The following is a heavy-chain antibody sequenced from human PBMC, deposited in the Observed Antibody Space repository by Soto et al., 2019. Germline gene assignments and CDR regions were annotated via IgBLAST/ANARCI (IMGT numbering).Heavy chain of an antibody. D-gene: IGHD3-9*01. CDR3: AKESWLLGAFDI. J-gene: IGHJ3*02. CDR2: ISYDGSNK. Sequence: GGSLRLSCAASGFTFSSYGMHWVRQAPGEGLEWVAVISYDGSNKYYADSVKGRFTISRDNSKNTLYLQMNSLRAEDTAVYYCAKESWLLGAFDIWGQGTMVTVSS. CDR1: GFTFSSYG. V-gene: IGHV3-30*18.